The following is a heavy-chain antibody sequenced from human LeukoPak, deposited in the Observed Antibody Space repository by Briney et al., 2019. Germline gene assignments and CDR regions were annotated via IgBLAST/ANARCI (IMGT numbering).Heavy chain of an antibody. J-gene: IGHJ4*02. CDR1: GYTFTRYG. CDR3: ARDSEAYYYDSSGYRFFDY. V-gene: IGHV1-18*01. CDR2: ISAYNGNT. Sequence: GASVKVSRKGSGYTFTRYGISWVRQAPGQGLEWVGWISAYNGNTNNAQKLQGRVTLTTDTSTSTAYMELRSLRSDDTAVYYCARDSEAYYYDSSGYRFFDYWGQGTLVTVSS. D-gene: IGHD3-22*01.